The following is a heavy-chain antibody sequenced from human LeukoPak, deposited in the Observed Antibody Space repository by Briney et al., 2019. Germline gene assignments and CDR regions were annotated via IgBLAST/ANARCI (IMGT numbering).Heavy chain of an antibody. Sequence: PSETLSLTCTVSGGSISSYYWSWIRQPPGKGLKGIGYIYYSGSTNYNPSLKSRVTISVYTSKNQFSLKLSSVTAADTAVYYCARLKYYYDSSGYRAEYFQHWGQGTLVTVSS. V-gene: IGHV4-59*01. CDR3: ARLKYYYDSSGYRAEYFQH. CDR2: IYYSGST. J-gene: IGHJ1*01. CDR1: GGSISSYY. D-gene: IGHD3-22*01.